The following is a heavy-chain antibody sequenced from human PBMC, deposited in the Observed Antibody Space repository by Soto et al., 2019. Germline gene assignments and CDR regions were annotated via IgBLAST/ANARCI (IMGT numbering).Heavy chain of an antibody. CDR1: GGTFSSYA. J-gene: IGHJ6*02. CDR3: ARSQGSSTSLEIYYYYYYGMDV. CDR2: IIPISDTT. Sequence: QVQLGQSGAEVKKPGSSVNVSCKASGGTFSSYAISWVRQAPGQGLEWMGGIIPISDTTNYAQKFQGRVTITADESTSTAYMELSSLRYEDTAVYYCARSQGSSTSLEIYYYYYYGMDVWGQGTTVTVSS. V-gene: IGHV1-69*01. D-gene: IGHD2-2*01.